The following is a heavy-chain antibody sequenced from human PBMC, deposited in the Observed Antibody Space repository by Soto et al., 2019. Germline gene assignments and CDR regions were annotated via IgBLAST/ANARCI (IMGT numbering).Heavy chain of an antibody. CDR3: ATETYGNYVGYFDP. J-gene: IGHJ5*02. V-gene: IGHV4-30-2*01. CDR1: GGTISSGGYS. D-gene: IGHD4-17*01. CDR2: TYHSGNP. Sequence: QLQLQESGSRLVKSSETLSLTCGASGGTISSGGYSWAWLRPRPGKALEWIGHTYHSGNPYYNPYLHTRVSISVDRAKEPLSLKLSSVAAADTAVYYCATETYGNYVGYFDPWGQETLFTVSS.